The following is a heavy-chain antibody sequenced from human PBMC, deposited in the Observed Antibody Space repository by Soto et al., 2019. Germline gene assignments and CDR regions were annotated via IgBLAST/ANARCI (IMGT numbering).Heavy chain of an antibody. V-gene: IGHV1-69*01. Sequence: QVQLVQSGAEVKKPGSSVKVSCKASGGTFGSYAISWVRQAPGQGLEWMGGIIPIPGTANYAQKFQGRVTIAADESTSTAYMELSSLRSEDTAVYYCARSQGSSTSLEIYYYYYYGMDVWPKGPRSPSP. J-gene: IGHJ6*02. CDR1: GGTFGSYA. CDR2: IIPIPGTA. D-gene: IGHD2-2*01. CDR3: ARSQGSSTSLEIYYYYYYGMDV.